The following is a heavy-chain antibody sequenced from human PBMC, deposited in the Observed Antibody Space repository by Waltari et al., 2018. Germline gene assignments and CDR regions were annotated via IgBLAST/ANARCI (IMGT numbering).Heavy chain of an antibody. D-gene: IGHD6-19*01. CDR3: ARVDIAVAGRGFDY. CDR2: IKQDGSEK. Sequence: EVQLVESGGGLVQPGGSLRLSCAASGFTFSSYWMSWVRQAPGKGLEWVANIKQDGSEKYYVDSVKGRFTISRDNAKNSLYLQMNSLRAEDTAVYYCARVDIAVAGRGFDYWGQGTLVTVSS. CDR1: GFTFSSYW. V-gene: IGHV3-7*01. J-gene: IGHJ4*02.